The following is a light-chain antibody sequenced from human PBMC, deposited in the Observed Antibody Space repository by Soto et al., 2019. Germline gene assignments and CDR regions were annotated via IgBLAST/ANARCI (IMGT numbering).Light chain of an antibody. Sequence: QSALTQPASVSGSPGQSITISCTGTSSDVGAYTYVSWYQQHPDKAPKLLICDVSNRPSGVSNRFSGSKSGNTASLTISGLQAEDEADYYCSSYTRTIALVFGGGTKLTVL. CDR2: DVS. CDR1: SSDVGAYTY. V-gene: IGLV2-14*03. CDR3: SSYTRTIALV. J-gene: IGLJ3*02.